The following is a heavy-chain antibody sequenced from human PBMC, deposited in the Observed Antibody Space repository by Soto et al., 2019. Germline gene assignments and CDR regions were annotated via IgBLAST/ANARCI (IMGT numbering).Heavy chain of an antibody. CDR2: IKGITDGGTV. J-gene: IGHJ3*02. CDR1: GFTFSDAW. Sequence: EVQLVESGGGLVKPGGSLRLSCAASGFTFSDAWMNWVRQAPGKGLEWVGRIKGITDGGTVDYAAPVKGRFTISRDDSKDTLYLQMNSLKAEDTAVYYCTTYLLWSMESPRGAFEMWGQGKMVTVSS. V-gene: IGHV3-15*01. D-gene: IGHD3-3*01. CDR3: TTYLLWSMESPRGAFEM.